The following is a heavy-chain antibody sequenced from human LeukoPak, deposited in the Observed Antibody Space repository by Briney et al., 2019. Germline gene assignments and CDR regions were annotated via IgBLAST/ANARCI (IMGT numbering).Heavy chain of an antibody. CDR3: ARSYYYDSSGYYGY. CDR2: IIPIFGTA. J-gene: IGHJ4*02. CDR1: GGTFSSYA. V-gene: IGHV1-69*05. Sequence: SVKVSCKASGGTFSSYAISWVRQAPGQGLEWMGGIIPIFGTANYAQKFQGRVTITTDESTSTAYMELSSLRSEDTAVYYCARSYYYDSSGYYGYWGQGTLVTVSS. D-gene: IGHD3-22*01.